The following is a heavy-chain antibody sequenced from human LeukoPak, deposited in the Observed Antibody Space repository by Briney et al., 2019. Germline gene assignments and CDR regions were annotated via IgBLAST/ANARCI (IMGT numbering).Heavy chain of an antibody. CDR2: IYHSGTT. V-gene: IGHV4-38-2*02. J-gene: IGHJ6*03. CDR3: ARHKDYYYSYMDV. CDR1: GYSISSGYY. Sequence: SETLSLTCTVSGYSISSGYYWGWIRQPPGEGLEWIGSIYHSGTTYYNPSLKSRVTISIDTSKTQFSLKLSSVAAADTAVYYCARHKDYYYSYMDVWGKGTTVTISS.